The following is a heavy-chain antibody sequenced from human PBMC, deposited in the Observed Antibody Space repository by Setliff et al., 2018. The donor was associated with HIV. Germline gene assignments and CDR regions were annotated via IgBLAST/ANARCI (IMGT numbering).Heavy chain of an antibody. CDR2: ITYSGST. J-gene: IGHJ6*02. CDR3: ARVGSVIQVTLFGMDV. D-gene: IGHD5-18*01. Sequence: SETLSLTCSVSGGSISRVGYYWSWIRQHPGKGLEWIGYITYSGSTYYNPSLMSRVSISPDTSKNQFSLKLTSVTAADTAVYYCARVGSVIQVTLFGMDVWGQGTTGTV. V-gene: IGHV4-31*03. CDR1: GGSISRVGYY.